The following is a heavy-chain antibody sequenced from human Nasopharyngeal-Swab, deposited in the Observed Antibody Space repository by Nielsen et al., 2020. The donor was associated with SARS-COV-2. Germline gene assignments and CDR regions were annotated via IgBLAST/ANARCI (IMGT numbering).Heavy chain of an antibody. CDR3: AKGQGADWYFDL. CDR1: GFTFSSYA. CDR2: ITVIGRSP. V-gene: IGHV3-23*01. Sequence: GESLKISCAASGFTFSSYAMNWVRQAPGKGLGWVSGITVIGRSPYYADSVKGRFTLSRDNSKNTLYLQMNSLRAEDTAVYYCAKGQGADWYFDLWGRGTLVTVSS. J-gene: IGHJ2*01.